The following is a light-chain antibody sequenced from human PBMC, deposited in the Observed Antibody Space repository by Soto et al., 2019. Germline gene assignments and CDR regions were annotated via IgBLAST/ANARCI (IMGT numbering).Light chain of an antibody. Sequence: QSVLNQAASVSGSPGQSITISCTGNSSDVGSYNLVSWYQQHPGKAPKLLIYDGSKRPSGVSNRFSESKSGNTASLTISGLQAEDDADYYCCSYVGNSACVFGSGTKVTV. CDR2: DGS. J-gene: IGLJ1*01. V-gene: IGLV2-23*01. CDR1: SSDVGSYNL. CDR3: CSYVGNSACV.